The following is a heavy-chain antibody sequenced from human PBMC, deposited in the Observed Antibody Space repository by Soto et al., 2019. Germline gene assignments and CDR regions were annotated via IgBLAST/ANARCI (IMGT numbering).Heavy chain of an antibody. CDR1: GFTFSSYA. CDR2: ISGSGGST. Sequence: EVQLLESGGGLVQPGGSLRLSCAASGFTFSSYAMSWVRQAPGKGLEWVSAISGSGGSTYYADSVKGRFTISRDNSKNPLYLQMSSLRAEDTAVYYCAKDCSSTCCYVWDYWGQGTLVTVS. V-gene: IGHV3-23*01. J-gene: IGHJ4*02. CDR3: AKDCSSTCCYVWDY. D-gene: IGHD2-2*01.